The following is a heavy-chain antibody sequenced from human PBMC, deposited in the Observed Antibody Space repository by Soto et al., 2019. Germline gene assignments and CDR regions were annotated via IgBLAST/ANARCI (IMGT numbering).Heavy chain of an antibody. V-gene: IGHV3-74*01. CDR2: IKGDGSST. CDR1: GFTFSTYW. CDR3: SRAAYGAWYFDL. J-gene: IGHJ2*01. D-gene: IGHD2-21*01. Sequence: EVQLVESGGGLVQPGGSLRLSCAASGFTFSTYWMHWIRQGTGKGLVWVSRIKGDGSSTSYADSVKGRFTISRDNAKNTVYLQMDSLRAEDTAVYYCSRAAYGAWYFDLWGRGTLVTVSS.